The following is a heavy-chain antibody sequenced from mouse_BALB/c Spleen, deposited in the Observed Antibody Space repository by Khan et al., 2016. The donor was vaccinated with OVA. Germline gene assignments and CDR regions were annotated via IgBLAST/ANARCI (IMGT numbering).Heavy chain of an antibody. Sequence: EVELVESGGDLVKPGGSLKLSCAASGFTFSTYGMSWVRQTPDKRLEWVATISSGGSYTYYPDSVKGRFTISRDNAKNTLYLQMSSLKSEDIAMYYCTRLADYYDSEGFAYWGQGTLVTVST. CDR3: TRLADYYDSEGFAY. CDR2: ISSGGSYT. V-gene: IGHV5-6*01. D-gene: IGHD1-1*01. CDR1: GFTFSTYG. J-gene: IGHJ3*01.